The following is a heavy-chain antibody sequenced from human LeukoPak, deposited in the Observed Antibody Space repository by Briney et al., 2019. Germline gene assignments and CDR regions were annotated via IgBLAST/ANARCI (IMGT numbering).Heavy chain of an antibody. D-gene: IGHD3-3*01. J-gene: IGHJ4*02. V-gene: IGHV4-4*09. CDR3: AGSNDFWSGFFDY. Sequence: PSETLSLSRTVSGGSISSYYWRWIWQRPRGGVGWYGYIYPSGITNFNPSPNHQVTISVDASKVQFSLKLSSVPAADTAVYDCAGSNDFWSGFFDYWGQGTLVTVSS. CDR1: GGSISSYY. CDR2: IYPSGIT.